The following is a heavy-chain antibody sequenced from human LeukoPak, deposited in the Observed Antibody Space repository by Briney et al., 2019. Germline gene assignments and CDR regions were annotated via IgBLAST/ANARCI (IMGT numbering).Heavy chain of an antibody. CDR2: IIPIFGTA. V-gene: IGHV1-69*05. D-gene: IGHD2-21*02. CDR3: ARDVTSIVVVTANYGDQIGDAFDI. CDR1: GGTFSSYA. J-gene: IGHJ3*02. Sequence: SVKVSRKASGGTFSSYAISWVRQAPGQGLEWMGGIIPIFGTANYAQKFQGRGTITTDESTSTAYMELSSLRSEDTAVYYCARDVTSIVVVTANYGDQIGDAFDIWGQGTMVTVSS.